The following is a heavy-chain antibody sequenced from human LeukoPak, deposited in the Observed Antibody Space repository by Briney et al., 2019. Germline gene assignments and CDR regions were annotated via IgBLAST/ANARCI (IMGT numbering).Heavy chain of an antibody. V-gene: IGHV4-34*01. CDR1: GGSFSGYY. CDR2: INHSGST. J-gene: IGHJ4*02. CDR3: ARIGHEDYYFDY. Sequence: SETLSLTCAVYGGSFSGYYWSWIRQPPGKGLEWIGEINHSGSTNYNPSPKSRVTISVDTSKNQFSLKLSSVTAADTAVYYCARIGHEDYYFDYWGQGTLVTVSS.